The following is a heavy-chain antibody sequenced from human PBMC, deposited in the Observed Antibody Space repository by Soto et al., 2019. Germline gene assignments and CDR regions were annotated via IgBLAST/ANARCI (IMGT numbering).Heavy chain of an antibody. D-gene: IGHD2-15*01. CDR1: GFTFSSFP. Sequence: PGGSLRLSCAVSGFTFSSFPMSWVRQAPGKRLEWVSSVSSSGVVTHYADSVKGRFTISRDNSKNTVYLQMNSLRAEDTALYYCTKRGYCSGGICYAFDYWGQGTLVTVSS. V-gene: IGHV3-23*01. CDR2: VSSSGVVT. J-gene: IGHJ4*02. CDR3: TKRGYCSGGICYAFDY.